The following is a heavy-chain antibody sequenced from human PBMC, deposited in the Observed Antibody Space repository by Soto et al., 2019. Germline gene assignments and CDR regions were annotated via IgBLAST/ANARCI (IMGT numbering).Heavy chain of an antibody. Sequence: GASVKVSCKASGYTFTSYDINWVRQATGQGLEWMGWMNPNSGNTGYAQKLQGRVTMTRNTSISTAYMEMSSLRSEDTAVYYCARAPVGARYYDFWSGPRSGNAFDIWGQGTMVTVSS. CDR3: ARAPVGARYYDFWSGPRSGNAFDI. D-gene: IGHD3-3*01. CDR1: GYTFTSYD. J-gene: IGHJ3*02. V-gene: IGHV1-8*01. CDR2: MNPNSGNT.